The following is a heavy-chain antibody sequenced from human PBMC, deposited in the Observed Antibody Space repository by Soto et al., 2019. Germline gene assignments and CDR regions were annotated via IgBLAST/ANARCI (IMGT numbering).Heavy chain of an antibody. V-gene: IGHV3-74*01. Sequence: EAQLLESGGGFVQPGGSLRLSCAASGFSFSSHWMHWVRQAPGKGLVWVSRMKGDGSTANYADSVKGRLTISRDNARNTVYLQMNSLTLEDTAVYYCARGIPGHYGFDIWGQGTMVTVSS. D-gene: IGHD3-10*01. CDR1: GFSFSSHW. CDR2: MKGDGSTA. CDR3: ARGIPGHYGFDI. J-gene: IGHJ3*02.